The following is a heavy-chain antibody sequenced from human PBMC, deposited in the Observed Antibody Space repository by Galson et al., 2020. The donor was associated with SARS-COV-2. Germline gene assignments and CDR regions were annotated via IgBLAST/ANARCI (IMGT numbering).Heavy chain of an antibody. CDR1: GFTFSSYA. Sequence: GGSLRLSCAASGFTFSSYAMSWVRQAPGKGLEWVSGISGSGGSTYYADSVKGRFTISRDNSKNTLYLQMNSLRAEDTAVYYCAKDLVGYCWGGWGHPPDGYVDYWGQGTLVTVSS. CDR2: ISGSGGST. D-gene: IGHD2-15*01. CDR3: AKDLVGYCWGGWGHPPDGYVDY. J-gene: IGHJ4*02. V-gene: IGHV3-23*01.